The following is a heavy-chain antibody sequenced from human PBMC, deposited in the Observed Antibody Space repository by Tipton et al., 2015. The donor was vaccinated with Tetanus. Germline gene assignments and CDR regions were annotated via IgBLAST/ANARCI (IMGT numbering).Heavy chain of an antibody. CDR2: IYYSGST. V-gene: IGHV4-59*01. CDR1: GGSISNYY. CDR3: ARGTTLDY. D-gene: IGHD4-11*01. J-gene: IGHJ4*02. Sequence: LRLSCTVSGGSISNYYWSWIRQPPGKGLEWIGYIYYSGSTNYNPSLKSRVTISVDTSKNQFSLNLSSVTAADTAVYYCARGTTLDYWGQGTLVTVSS.